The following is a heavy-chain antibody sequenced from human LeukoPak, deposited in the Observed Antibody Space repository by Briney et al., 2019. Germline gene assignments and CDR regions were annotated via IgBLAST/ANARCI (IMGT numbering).Heavy chain of an antibody. CDR3: ARVWYYDSSGYEAYYYYGMDV. CDR1: GGTFSSYA. J-gene: IGHJ6*02. CDR2: IIPIFGTA. V-gene: IGHV1-69*13. D-gene: IGHD3-22*01. Sequence: ASVKVSCKASGGTFSSYAISWVRQAPGQGLEWTGGIIPIFGTANYAQKFQGRVTITADESTSTAYMELSSLRSEDTAVYYCARVWYYDSSGYEAYYYYGMDVWGQGTTVTVSS.